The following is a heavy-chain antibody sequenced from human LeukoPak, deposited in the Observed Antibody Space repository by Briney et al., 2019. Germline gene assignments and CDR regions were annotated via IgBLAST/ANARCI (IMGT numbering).Heavy chain of an antibody. CDR2: VTSTGGTT. J-gene: IGHJ5*02. V-gene: IGHV3-48*03. CDR3: AREGGSKNWFDP. D-gene: IGHD1-26*01. Sequence: PGGSLRLSCAASGFSFSSYAMNWVRQAPGKGLEWISYVTSTGGTTYYADSVKGRFTISRDNAKNSLYLQMNSLRAEDTAVYYCAREGGSKNWFDPWGQGTLVTVSS. CDR1: GFSFSSYA.